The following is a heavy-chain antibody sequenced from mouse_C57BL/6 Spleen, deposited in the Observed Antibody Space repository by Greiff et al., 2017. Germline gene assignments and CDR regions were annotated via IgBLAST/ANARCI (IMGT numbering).Heavy chain of an antibody. CDR3: ARAEDYYGSSSYYFDY. V-gene: IGHV1-53*01. Sequence: VQLQQPGTELVKPGASVKLSCKASGYTFTSYWMHWVKQRPGQGLEWIGNINPSNGGTNYNEKFKSKATLTVDKSSSTAYMQLSSLTSEDSAVYYCARAEDYYGSSSYYFDYWGQGTTLTVSS. J-gene: IGHJ2*01. CDR1: GYTFTSYW. D-gene: IGHD1-1*01. CDR2: INPSNGGT.